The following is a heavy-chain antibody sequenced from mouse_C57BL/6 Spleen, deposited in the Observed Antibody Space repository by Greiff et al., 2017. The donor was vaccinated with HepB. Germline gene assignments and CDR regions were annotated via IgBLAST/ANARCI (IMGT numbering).Heavy chain of an antibody. Sequence: EVKLMESGGGLVKPGGSLKLSCAASGFTFSDYGMHWVRQAPEKGLEWVAYISSGSSTIYYADTVKGRFTISSDNAKNTLFLQMTSLRSEDTAMYYCARREGLRKGYAMDYWGQGTSVTVSS. CDR2: ISSGSSTI. J-gene: IGHJ4*01. CDR3: ARREGLRKGYAMDY. D-gene: IGHD2-4*01. CDR1: GFTFSDYG. V-gene: IGHV5-17*01.